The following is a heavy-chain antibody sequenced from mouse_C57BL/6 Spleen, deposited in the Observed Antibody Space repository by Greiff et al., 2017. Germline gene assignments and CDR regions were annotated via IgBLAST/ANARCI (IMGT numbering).Heavy chain of an antibody. J-gene: IGHJ1*03. D-gene: IGHD2-4*01. CDR2: IGPGSGST. V-gene: IGHV1-77*01. Sequence: QVQLKESGAELVKPGASVKISCKASGYTFTDYYINWVKQRPGQGLEWIGKIGPGSGSTYYKEKFKGKATLTADKSSSTAYMQLSSLSSEDSAVYFCARFGGYYDYDWVYWYFDVWGTGTTVTVSS. CDR1: GYTFTDYY. CDR3: ARFGGYYDYDWVYWYFDV.